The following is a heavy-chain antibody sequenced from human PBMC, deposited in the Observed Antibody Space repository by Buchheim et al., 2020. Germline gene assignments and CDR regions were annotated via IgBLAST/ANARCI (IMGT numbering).Heavy chain of an antibody. CDR1: GFTFSSYE. CDR3: ATTVTAPPGY. D-gene: IGHD2-21*02. Sequence: EVQLVESGGGLVQPGGSLRLSCAASGFTFSSYEMNWVRQAPGKGLEWVSYISSSGTTIYYADSVEGRFTISRDNAQNALFLQMNSLRAEDTAVYYCATTVTAPPGYWGQGTL. J-gene: IGHJ4*02. CDR2: ISSSGTTI. V-gene: IGHV3-48*03.